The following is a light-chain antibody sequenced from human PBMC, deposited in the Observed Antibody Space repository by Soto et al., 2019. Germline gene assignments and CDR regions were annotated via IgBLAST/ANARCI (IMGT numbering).Light chain of an antibody. Sequence: EIVMTQSPATLSVSPGERATLSCRASQSVGSNLAWYQQKPGQAPRLLMYGASTRATGVPARFSGSVSGAEFTLTISSLQSEDCAVSYCQQYNNRPPWTFGQGTKVEIE. J-gene: IGKJ1*01. CDR1: QSVGSN. CDR2: GAS. CDR3: QQYNNRPPWT. V-gene: IGKV3-15*01.